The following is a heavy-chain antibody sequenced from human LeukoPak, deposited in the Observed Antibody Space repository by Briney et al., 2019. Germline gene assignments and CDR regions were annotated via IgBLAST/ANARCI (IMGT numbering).Heavy chain of an antibody. V-gene: IGHV3-48*03. D-gene: IGHD1-1*01. CDR2: ISSGGRSI. J-gene: IGHJ4*02. CDR1: GFTFSNYE. CDR3: ARARDNWNDLGY. Sequence: PGGSLRLSCAASGFTFSNYEMNWVRQAPGRGLEWISYISSGGRSIDYADSVKGRFTISRDNAKDSLYLQMNSLRAEDTAVYYCARARDNWNDLGYWGQGTLVTVSS.